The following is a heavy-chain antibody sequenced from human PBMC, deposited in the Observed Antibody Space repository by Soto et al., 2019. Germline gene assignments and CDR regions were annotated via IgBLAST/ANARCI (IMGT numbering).Heavy chain of an antibody. V-gene: IGHV4-30-2*01. CDR3: ARVPGP. CDR2: IYHSGST. Sequence: QLQLQESGSGLVKPSQTLSLNCAVSGGSISSGGYSWSWIRKPPGKGLEWIGYIYHSGSTYYNPSPTSRITISVDRSQNHFSLKLSSVTAADTAMYYCARVPGPWGQGTLFTVSS. CDR1: GGSISSGGYS. J-gene: IGHJ5*02.